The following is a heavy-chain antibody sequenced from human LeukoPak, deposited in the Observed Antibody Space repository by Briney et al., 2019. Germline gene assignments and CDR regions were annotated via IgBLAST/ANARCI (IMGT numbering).Heavy chain of an antibody. Sequence: GGSLRLSCAASGFTVSSNYMSWVRQAPGKGLEWVSVIYSGGSTYYADSVKGRFTISRDNSKNTLYLQMNSLRAEDTAVYYCARGRTTVVTPLGPLDYWGQGTLSPSPQ. D-gene: IGHD4-23*01. CDR2: IYSGGST. CDR1: GFTVSSNY. CDR3: ARGRTTVVTPLGPLDY. V-gene: IGHV3-53*01. J-gene: IGHJ4*02.